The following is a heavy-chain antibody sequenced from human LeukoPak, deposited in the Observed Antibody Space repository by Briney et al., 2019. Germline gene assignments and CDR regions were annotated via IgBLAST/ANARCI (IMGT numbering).Heavy chain of an antibody. CDR1: GNSFTGYY. D-gene: IGHD2-15*01. CDR2: INTNTGGT. CDR3: ARDRGCGIHEYNWFDP. J-gene: IGHJ5*02. Sequence: GASVKVSCKASGNSFTGYYMHWVRHAPGQGLEWMGWINTNTGGTDYAQKYQGSVSMTWDTSISSAYMELRRLRSDDTAVYYCARDRGCGIHEYNWFDPWGQGTLVTVSS. V-gene: IGHV1-2*02.